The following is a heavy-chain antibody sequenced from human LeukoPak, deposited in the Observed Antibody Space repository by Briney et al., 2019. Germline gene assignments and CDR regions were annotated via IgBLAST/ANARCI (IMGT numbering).Heavy chain of an antibody. V-gene: IGHV3-21*01. CDR2: ISSSSSFI. D-gene: IGHD6-19*01. CDR1: GFTFSSYS. Sequence: PGGSLRLSCAASGFTFSSYSMNWVRQAPGKGLEWVSSISSSSSFIYYADSVKGRFTISRDNAKNSLYLQMNSLRAEDTAVYYCARDGTNSSGWYYDLSWFDPWGQGTLVTVSS. CDR3: ARDGTNSSGWYYDLSWFDP. J-gene: IGHJ5*02.